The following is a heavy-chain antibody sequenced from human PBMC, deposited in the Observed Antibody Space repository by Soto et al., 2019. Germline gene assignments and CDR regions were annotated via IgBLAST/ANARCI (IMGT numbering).Heavy chain of an antibody. V-gene: IGHV4-61*08. CDR1: GGSIRSGGYS. D-gene: IGHD3-10*01. Sequence: SETLSLTCAVSGGSIRSGGYSWSWIRQPPGKGLEWIGYIYYSGSTNYNPSLKSRVTISVDTSKNQFSLKLSSVTAADTAVYYCARDVGTMVRGALFYYGMDVWGQGTTVT. CDR3: ARDVGTMVRGALFYYGMDV. J-gene: IGHJ6*02. CDR2: IYYSGST.